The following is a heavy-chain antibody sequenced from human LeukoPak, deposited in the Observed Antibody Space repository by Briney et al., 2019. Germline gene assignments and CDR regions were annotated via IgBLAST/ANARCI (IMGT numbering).Heavy chain of an antibody. V-gene: IGHV4-39*01. D-gene: IGHD6-13*01. CDR3: VRQGIAAAGTSGWFDP. CDR1: GGSISSSSYY. Sequence: SETLSLTCTVSGGSISSSSYYWGWIRQPPGTGLEWIGSIYYSGSTYYNPSLKSRVTISVDTSKNQFSLKLSSVTAADTAVYYCVRQGIAAAGTSGWFDPWGQGTLVTVSS. J-gene: IGHJ5*02. CDR2: IYYSGST.